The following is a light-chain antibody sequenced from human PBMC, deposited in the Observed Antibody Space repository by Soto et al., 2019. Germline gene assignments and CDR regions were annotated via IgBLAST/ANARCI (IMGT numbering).Light chain of an antibody. Sequence: DIQMTQSPSTLSASVGDRVTITCRASQSISSWLAWYQQKPGKAPKLLIYDASSLESGVPSRFSGSGSGTEFALTFSSLQPDDFATYYCQQYNSHLFSFGPGTKVDI. V-gene: IGKV1-5*01. CDR1: QSISSW. J-gene: IGKJ3*01. CDR2: DAS. CDR3: QQYNSHLFS.